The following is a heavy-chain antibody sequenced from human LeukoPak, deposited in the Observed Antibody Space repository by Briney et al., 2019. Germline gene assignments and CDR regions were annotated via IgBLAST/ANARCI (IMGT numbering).Heavy chain of an antibody. CDR1: GFTFSSYA. CDR3: AKDKRQGYGGSYYFDY. J-gene: IGHJ4*02. Sequence: GGSLRLSCAASGFTFSSYAMSWVRQAPGKGLEWVSAISGSGGSTYYADSVKGRFTISRDNSKNTLYLQMNSLRAEDTAVYYCAKDKRQGYGGSYYFDYWGQETLVTVSS. CDR2: ISGSGGST. D-gene: IGHD4-23*01. V-gene: IGHV3-23*01.